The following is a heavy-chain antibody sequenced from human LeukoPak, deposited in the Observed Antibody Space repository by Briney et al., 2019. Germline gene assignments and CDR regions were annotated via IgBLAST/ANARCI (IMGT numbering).Heavy chain of an antibody. CDR3: ARRRAVAGVNWFDP. CDR2: INPNSGGT. V-gene: IGHV1-2*02. Sequence: GASVKVSCKASGYTFTGYYMHWVRQAPGQGLEWMGWINPNSGGTNYAQKFQGRVTMTTDTSMSTAYMELGSLRSDDTAVYYCARRRAVAGVNWFDPWGQGTLDTVSS. J-gene: IGHJ5*02. D-gene: IGHD6-19*01. CDR1: GYTFTGYY.